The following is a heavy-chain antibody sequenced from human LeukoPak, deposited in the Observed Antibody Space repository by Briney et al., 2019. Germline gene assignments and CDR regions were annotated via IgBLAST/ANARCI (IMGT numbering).Heavy chain of an antibody. CDR3: ARETAGDSTGNDY. CDR1: GYTFTGYY. Sequence: ASVKVSCKASGYTFTGYYMHWVRQAPGQGLEWMGWINPNSGGTNYAQKFQGRVTMTRDTSISTAYMELSRLRSDDTAVYYCARETAGDSTGNDYWGQGTLVTVSS. D-gene: IGHD2-2*01. V-gene: IGHV1-2*02. CDR2: INPNSGGT. J-gene: IGHJ4*02.